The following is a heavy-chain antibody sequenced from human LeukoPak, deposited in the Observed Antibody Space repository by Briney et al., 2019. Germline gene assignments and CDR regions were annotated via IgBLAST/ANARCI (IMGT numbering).Heavy chain of an antibody. V-gene: IGHV1-2*02. Sequence: GASVKVSCKASGGTFSSYAISWVRQAPGQGLEWMGWINPNSGGTNYAQKFQGRVTMTRDTSISTAYMELSRLRSDDTAVYYCARAPIFGVVFDYWGQGTLVTVSS. CDR2: INPNSGGT. D-gene: IGHD3-3*01. CDR1: GGTFSSYA. CDR3: ARAPIFGVVFDY. J-gene: IGHJ4*02.